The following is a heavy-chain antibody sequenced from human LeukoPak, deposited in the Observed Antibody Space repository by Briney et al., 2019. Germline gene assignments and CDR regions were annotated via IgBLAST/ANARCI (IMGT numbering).Heavy chain of an antibody. Sequence: NASETLSLTCTVSGGSISSYYWSWIRQPAGKGLEWIGRIYTSGSTNYNPSLKSRVTMSVDTSKNQFSLKLSSVTAADTAVYYCXXXXXVTTFWYFDLWGRGTLVTVSS. D-gene: IGHD4-17*01. CDR1: GGSISSYY. CDR2: IYTSGST. CDR3: XXXXXVTTFWYFDL. V-gene: IGHV4-4*07. J-gene: IGHJ2*01.